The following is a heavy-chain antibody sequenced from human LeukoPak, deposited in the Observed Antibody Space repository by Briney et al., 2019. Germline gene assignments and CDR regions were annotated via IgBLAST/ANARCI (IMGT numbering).Heavy chain of an antibody. J-gene: IGHJ4*02. CDR2: IYTSGST. V-gene: IGHV4-4*07. D-gene: IGHD2-15*01. CDR1: GGSINGYY. Sequence: SETLSLTCTVSGGSINGYYWSWIRQPAGKGLEWIGRIYTSGSTNYNPSLKSRVTMSVDTSKNQFSLKLSSVTAADTAVYYCAILVVVAERGYFDYWGQGTLVTVSS. CDR3: AILVVVAERGYFDY.